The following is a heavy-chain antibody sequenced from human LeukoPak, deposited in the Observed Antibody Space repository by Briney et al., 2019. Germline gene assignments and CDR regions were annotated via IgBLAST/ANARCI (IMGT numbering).Heavy chain of an antibody. J-gene: IGHJ2*01. CDR3: AKDQSDGDYSHWYFDL. CDR1: GFTFSTYG. CDR2: ISYDGSNK. V-gene: IGHV3-30*18. Sequence: GGSLRLSCAASGFTFSTYGMHWVRQAPGKGPEWVAIISYDGSNKYYADSVKGRFTISRDNSKNTLYLQMNSLRGEDTAVYYCAKDQSDGDYSHWYFDLWGRGTLVTVSS. D-gene: IGHD4-17*01.